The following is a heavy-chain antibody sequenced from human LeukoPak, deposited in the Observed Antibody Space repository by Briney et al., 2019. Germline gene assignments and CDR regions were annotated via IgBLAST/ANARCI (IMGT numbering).Heavy chain of an antibody. Sequence: PGGSLRLSCAASGFTFSSYAMHWVRQAPGKGLGWVAVISYDGSNKYYADSVKGRFTISRDNSKNTLYLQMNSLRAEDTAMYSCAKAPVFTPLPDFWGQGTLVTVSS. CDR1: GFTFSSYA. CDR3: AKAPVFTPLPDF. D-gene: IGHD2-15*01. V-gene: IGHV3-30-3*01. CDR2: ISYDGSNK. J-gene: IGHJ4*02.